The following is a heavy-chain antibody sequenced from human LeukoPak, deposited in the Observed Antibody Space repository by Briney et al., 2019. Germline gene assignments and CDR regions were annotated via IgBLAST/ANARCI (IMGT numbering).Heavy chain of an antibody. D-gene: IGHD1-26*01. CDR1: AFSLNAYN. CDR3: VRDRGTYRPIDY. Sequence: SPGGSLRLSYAASAFSLNAYNMNWVRQAPGKGLEWVSSISYTGTYIYYADSVKGRFTISRDNAQNSLYLQMNSLRAEDTAIYYCVRDRGTYRPIDYWGQGTLVTVSS. CDR2: ISYTGTYI. J-gene: IGHJ4*02. V-gene: IGHV3-21*04.